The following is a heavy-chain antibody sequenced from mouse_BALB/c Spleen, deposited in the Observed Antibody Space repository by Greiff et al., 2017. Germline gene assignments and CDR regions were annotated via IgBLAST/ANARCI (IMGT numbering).Heavy chain of an antibody. CDR1: GDSITSGY. D-gene: IGHD4-1*01. CDR2: ISYSGST. V-gene: IGHV3-8*02. CDR3: ARRGDWDYAMDY. Sequence: EVQRVESGPSLVKPSQTLSLTCSVTGDSITSGYWNWIRKFPGNKLEYMGYISYSGSTYYNPSLKSRISITRDTSKNQYYLQLNSVTTEDTATYYCARRGDWDYAMDYWGQGTSVTVSS. J-gene: IGHJ4*01.